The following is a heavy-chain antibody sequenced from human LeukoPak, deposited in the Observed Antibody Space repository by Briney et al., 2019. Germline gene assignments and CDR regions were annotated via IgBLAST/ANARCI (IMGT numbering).Heavy chain of an antibody. CDR3: ARDPYSGKYGAFDI. Sequence: GGSLRLFCLASGPRFSTSSMTWVRQSPGKGPEWLANLKEDGSGKVYVDSVKGRFTISRDNAKNSLYLQMNTLRVDDSAVYYCARDPYSGKYGAFDIWGQGTMVTISS. CDR2: LKEDGSGK. V-gene: IGHV3-7*01. D-gene: IGHD1-26*01. J-gene: IGHJ3*02. CDR1: GPRFSTSS.